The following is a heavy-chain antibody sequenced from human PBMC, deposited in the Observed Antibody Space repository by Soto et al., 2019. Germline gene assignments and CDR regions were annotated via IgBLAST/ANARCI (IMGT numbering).Heavy chain of an antibody. J-gene: IGHJ4*02. CDR3: ATGRPGPVSTFPLFEY. CDR1: AFSFSTYG. CDR2: VWADGATK. V-gene: IGHV3-33*01. D-gene: IGHD3-3*02. Sequence: QVQLLESGGGVVQPGRSLRLSCTVSAFSFSTYGMHWVRQAPGKGLEWVAIVWADGATKYYADSVRGRFTISRDNSGNRLYRQMNRLRAEDTAVYYCATGRPGPVSTFPLFEYGGQGTLVTVSS.